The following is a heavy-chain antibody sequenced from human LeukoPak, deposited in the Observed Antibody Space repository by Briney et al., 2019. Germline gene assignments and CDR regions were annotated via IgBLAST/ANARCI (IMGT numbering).Heavy chain of an antibody. J-gene: IGHJ5*02. D-gene: IGHD3-22*01. CDR3: VKDYYDSSGYIWFDP. CDR1: GFTFSSYA. CDR2: ISGSGGST. Sequence: GGSLRLSCAASGFTFSSYAMSWVRQAPGKGLEWVSAISGSGGSTYYADSVKGRFTISRDNSKNTLYLQMNSLRAEDTAVYYCVKDYYDSSGYIWFDPWGQGTLVTVSS. V-gene: IGHV3-23*01.